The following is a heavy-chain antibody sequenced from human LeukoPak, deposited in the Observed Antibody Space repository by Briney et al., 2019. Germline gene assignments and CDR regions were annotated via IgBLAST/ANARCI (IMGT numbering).Heavy chain of an antibody. Sequence: GGSLRLSCEASGLTFSNSWMHWVRQAPGKGLVRVSRINNEGTTISYADSVKGRFTISRDNAKNTLYLQMNSLRAEDTAVYYCARVSGLGMKEYYQHWGQGTLVTVAS. CDR2: INNEGTTI. CDR3: ARVSGLGMKEYYQH. J-gene: IGHJ1*01. CDR1: GLTFSNSW. V-gene: IGHV3-74*01. D-gene: IGHD3-10*01.